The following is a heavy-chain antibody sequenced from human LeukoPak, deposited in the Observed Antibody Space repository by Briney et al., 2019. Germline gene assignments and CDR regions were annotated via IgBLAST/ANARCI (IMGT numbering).Heavy chain of an antibody. CDR1: GGSIDIYY. J-gene: IGHJ4*02. Sequence: SETLSLTCTVSGGSIDIYYWNWIRQPPGKGLEWLGYIYYSGSTNYNPSLKSRVTISVDTSKNQFSLKLSSVTAADTAVYYCARGFTMVRGVITSLDYWGQGTLVTVSS. CDR3: ARGFTMVRGVITSLDY. D-gene: IGHD3-10*01. CDR2: IYYSGST. V-gene: IGHV4-59*08.